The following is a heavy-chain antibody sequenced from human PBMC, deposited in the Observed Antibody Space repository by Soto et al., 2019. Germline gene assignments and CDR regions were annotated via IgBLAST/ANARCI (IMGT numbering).Heavy chain of an antibody. Sequence: EVQLVESGGGLVLPGGSLRLSCAASGLTFSNYEMNWVRQAPGKGLEWVSYIGRGGTTTYYADSLKGRFTISRDNAKNSLYLKMNSLRAEDTAVYYCATRSGGGGDFAFWGQWTMVTVSS. CDR3: ATRSGGGGDFAF. CDR2: IGRGGTTT. CDR1: GLTFSNYE. D-gene: IGHD3-10*01. J-gene: IGHJ3*01. V-gene: IGHV3-48*03.